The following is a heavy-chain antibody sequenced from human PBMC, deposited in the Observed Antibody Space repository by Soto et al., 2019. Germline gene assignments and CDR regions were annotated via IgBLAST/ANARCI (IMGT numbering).Heavy chain of an antibody. D-gene: IGHD1-7*01. Sequence: QVQLVESGGGLVKPGGSLRLSCAASGFTFSNYYLTWIRQAPGKGLEWISYISSSGSPAYYADSVKGRFTISRDNAKNSLYLQMNSLRAEDTAVYYCATAINWNYDFDYWGQGTLVTVSS. CDR1: GFTFSNYY. CDR3: ATAINWNYDFDY. V-gene: IGHV3-11*01. J-gene: IGHJ4*02. CDR2: ISSSGSPA.